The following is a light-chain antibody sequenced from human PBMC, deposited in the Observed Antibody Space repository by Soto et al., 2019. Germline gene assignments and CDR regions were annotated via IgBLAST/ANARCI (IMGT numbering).Light chain of an antibody. V-gene: IGKV3-15*01. CDR2: GAY. J-gene: IGKJ1*01. CDR3: QQYNNWPRT. CDR1: QSISTF. Sequence: ELLMTQSPATLSVAPGARATLSCRASQSISTFLAWYQQKPGQARRLLIYGAYTRATGITARFSGSGSGTEFTLTISSLQSEDFAVYYCQQYNNWPRTFGQGTKVDIK.